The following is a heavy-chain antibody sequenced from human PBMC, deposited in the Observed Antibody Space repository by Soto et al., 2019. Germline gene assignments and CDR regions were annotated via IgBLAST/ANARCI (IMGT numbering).Heavy chain of an antibody. D-gene: IGHD6-13*01. J-gene: IGHJ5*02. CDR2: ISYDGSNK. Sequence: HPGGSLRLSCSASGFTFSSYGMHWCRQAPGKGLEWVAIISYDGSNKYYADSVKGRFTISRDNSKNTLYLQMNSLRAEDTAVYYCAKGTPGIAAHLADPWGQGTLVTVSS. CDR1: GFTFSSYG. V-gene: IGHV3-30*18. CDR3: AKGTPGIAAHLADP.